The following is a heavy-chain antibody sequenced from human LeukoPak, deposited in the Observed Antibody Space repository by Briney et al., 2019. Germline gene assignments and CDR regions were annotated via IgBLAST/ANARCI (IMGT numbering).Heavy chain of an antibody. Sequence: GGSPRLSCAVSGFTFSDHFMDWVRQAPGKGLEWVGRSRNKASSYTTEYAASVKGRFIISRDDSKNALYLQMNGLKTEDTAVYYCVRCWYNSGYYPNYWGQGTLVTVSS. CDR3: VRCWYNSGYYPNY. J-gene: IGHJ4*02. CDR1: GFTFSDHF. V-gene: IGHV3-72*01. D-gene: IGHD6-19*01. CDR2: SRNKASSYTT.